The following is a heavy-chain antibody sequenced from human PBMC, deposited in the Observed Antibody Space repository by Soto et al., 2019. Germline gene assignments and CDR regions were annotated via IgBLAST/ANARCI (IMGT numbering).Heavy chain of an antibody. CDR3: ASTRRSGYSYVDAFEI. V-gene: IGHV4-30-4*01. J-gene: IGHJ3*02. Sequence: QVQLQESGPGLVKPSQTLSLTCTVSGGSISSGDYYWSWIRQPPGKGLEWIGYIYYSGSTYYNPSLKSRVTISVDTSKNRFSLKLSSVTAADTAVYYCASTRRSGYSYVDAFEIWGQGTMVTVSS. D-gene: IGHD5-18*01. CDR1: GGSISSGDYY. CDR2: IYYSGST.